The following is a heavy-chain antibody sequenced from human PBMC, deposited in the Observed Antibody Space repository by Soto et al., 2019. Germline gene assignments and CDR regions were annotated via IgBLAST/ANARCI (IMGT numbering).Heavy chain of an antibody. V-gene: IGHV4-39*02. CDR3: ATQEVGGTYVYTFDP. CDR1: GGSISSSSYY. J-gene: IGHJ5*02. Sequence: LSLTCTVSGGSISSSSYYWGWIRQPPGKGLEWIGSIYCSGSTYYNPSLKSRVTISVDTSKNHFSLKLSSVTAADTAVYYCATQEVGGTYVYTFDPWGQGTLVTVSS. D-gene: IGHD1-26*01. CDR2: IYCSGST.